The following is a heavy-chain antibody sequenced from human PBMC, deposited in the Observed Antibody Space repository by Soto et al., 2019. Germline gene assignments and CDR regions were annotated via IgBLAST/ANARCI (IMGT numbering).Heavy chain of an antibody. V-gene: IGHV1-2*04. J-gene: IGHJ5*02. D-gene: IGHD3-22*01. CDR1: GYTFSGYY. CDR2: INPNSGGT. Sequence: ASVKVSCKASGYTFSGYYMHWVRQAPGQGLEWMGWINPNSGGTNYAQKFQGWVTMTRDTSISTAYMELSRLRSDDTAVYYCARAYYDSSGFDPWGQGTLVTVSS. CDR3: ARAYYDSSGFDP.